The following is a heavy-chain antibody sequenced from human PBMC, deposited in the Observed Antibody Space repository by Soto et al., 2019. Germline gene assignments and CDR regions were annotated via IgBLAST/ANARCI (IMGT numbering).Heavy chain of an antibody. CDR1: GFTFSSYA. CDR2: ISGSGGST. V-gene: IGHV3-23*01. CDR3: AKDLRGVVVPAAMGPNWFDP. J-gene: IGHJ5*02. D-gene: IGHD2-2*01. Sequence: GGSLRLSCAASGFTFSSYAMSWVRQAPGKGLEWVSAISGSGGSTYYADSVKGRFTISRDNSKNTLYLQMNSLRAEDTAVYYCAKDLRGVVVPAAMGPNWFDPWGQGTLVSVSS.